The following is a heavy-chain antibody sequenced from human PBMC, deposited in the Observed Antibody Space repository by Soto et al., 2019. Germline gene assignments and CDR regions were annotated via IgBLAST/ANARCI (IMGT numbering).Heavy chain of an antibody. CDR2: IRNKANSFTT. D-gene: IGHD4-17*01. Sequence: EVQLVESGGGLVQPGGSLRLSCAASGFTFSDHYMDWVRQAPGKGLEWVGRIRNKANSFTTEYAASVTGRFTISRDDSRNSLYLQMNSMKTEDTAAYYCTSSWGDYRCFDYWGQGALVTVSS. CDR1: GFTFSDHY. J-gene: IGHJ4*02. CDR3: TSSWGDYRCFDY. V-gene: IGHV3-72*01.